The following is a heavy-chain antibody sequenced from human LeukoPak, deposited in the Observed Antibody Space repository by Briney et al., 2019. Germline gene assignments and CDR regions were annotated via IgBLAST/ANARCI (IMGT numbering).Heavy chain of an antibody. V-gene: IGHV3-30-3*01. Sequence: GGSMRLSCEGSGFLFGSYAMHWVRQAPGKGLEWVAIISYDGSKTDYVDSVKGRFIVSRDNSKNTVYLEMKSLTGGDTVVYFCTCLYPTRAPDDWSDRWDRNWFDPWGQGTQVIVSS. CDR1: GFLFGSYA. D-gene: IGHD3-9*01. CDR3: TCLYPTRAPDDWSDRWDRNWFDP. J-gene: IGHJ5*02. CDR2: ISYDGSKT.